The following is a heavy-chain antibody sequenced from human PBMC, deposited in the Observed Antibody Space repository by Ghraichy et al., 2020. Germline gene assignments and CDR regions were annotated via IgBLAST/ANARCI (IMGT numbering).Heavy chain of an antibody. CDR3: AKTHRDYYGSGNVFDSISLYAFDI. D-gene: IGHD3-10*01. CDR2: IIPIFGTA. V-gene: IGHV1-69*13. CDR1: GGTFSSYA. J-gene: IGHJ3*02. Sequence: SVKVSCKASGGTFSSYAISWVRQAPGQGLEWMGGIIPIFGTANYAQKFQGRVTITADESTSTAYMELSSLRSEDTAVYYCAKTHRDYYGSGNVFDSISLYAFDIWGQGTMVTVSS.